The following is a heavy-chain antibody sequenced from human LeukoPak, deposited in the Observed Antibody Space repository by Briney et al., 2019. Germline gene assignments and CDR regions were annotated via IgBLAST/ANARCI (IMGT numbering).Heavy chain of an antibody. CDR3: AKVPYSDYGSGRPPFMDV. Sequence: GGSLRLSCVASGFTFSNYAMSWVRQAPGKVLELVSTIDYNGGSTYYADSVKGRFTISRDNSKNTLYMQMNSLRAEGTAIYYCAKVPYSDYGSGRPPFMDVWGQGTTVAVS. CDR2: IDYNGGST. D-gene: IGHD3-10*01. CDR1: GFTFSNYA. J-gene: IGHJ6*02. V-gene: IGHV3-23*01.